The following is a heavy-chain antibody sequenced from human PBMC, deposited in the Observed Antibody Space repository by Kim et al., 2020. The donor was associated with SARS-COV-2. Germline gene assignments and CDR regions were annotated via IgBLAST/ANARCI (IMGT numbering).Heavy chain of an antibody. CDR2: IYYTGTT. CDR3: ARVVNYHYGMDV. CDR1: GGSIGSYF. Sequence: SETLSLTCTVSGGSIGSYFWNWIRQPPGKGLEWIGYIYYTGTTNYNSSLKSRVIMSVDTSKNQFSLNLSSVTAADTAAYYCARVVNYHYGMDVWGQGTT. V-gene: IGHV4-59*01. J-gene: IGHJ6*02.